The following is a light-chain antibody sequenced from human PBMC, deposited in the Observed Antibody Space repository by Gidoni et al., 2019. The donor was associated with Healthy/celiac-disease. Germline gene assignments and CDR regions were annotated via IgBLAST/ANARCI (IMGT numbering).Light chain of an antibody. CDR1: SSNIGSNY. CDR3: AAWDDSLSGRVV. Sequence: QSVLTQQPSASGTPGQRVTISCSGSSSNIGSNYVYWYQQLPGTTPKLLIYRNNQRTSGVPDRFSGSKSGTSASLAISGLRSEDEADYYCAAWDDSLSGRVVFGGGTKLTVL. J-gene: IGLJ2*01. CDR2: RNN. V-gene: IGLV1-47*01.